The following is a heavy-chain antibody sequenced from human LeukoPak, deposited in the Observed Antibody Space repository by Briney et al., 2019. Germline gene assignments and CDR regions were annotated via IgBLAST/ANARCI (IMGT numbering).Heavy chain of an antibody. CDR1: GYTFTGYY. Sequence: ASVKVSCRASGYTFTGYYMSWVRQAPGQGLEWMGWINPDSGGTHYAQNFQGWVTMTRDTSISTAYMELSRLRSDDTAVYYCARGTLTAPRSAFDIWGQGTMVAVSS. V-gene: IGHV1-2*04. CDR2: INPDSGGT. D-gene: IGHD1-14*01. CDR3: ARGTLTAPRSAFDI. J-gene: IGHJ3*02.